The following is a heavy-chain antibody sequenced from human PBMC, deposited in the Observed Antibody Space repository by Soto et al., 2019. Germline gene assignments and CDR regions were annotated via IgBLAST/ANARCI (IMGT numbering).Heavy chain of an antibody. V-gene: IGHV3-23*01. J-gene: IGHJ5*02. CDR2: IDGSGGMT. Sequence: PGGSLRLSCAASGFPFSSTDMTWVRQAPGKGLDWVSTIDGSGGMTYYADSVKGRFTISRDNSMNTVYLQMNSLRADDTALYYCAKNSGWFNTWGQGALVTVSS. D-gene: IGHD3-10*01. CDR1: GFPFSSTD. CDR3: AKNSGWFNT.